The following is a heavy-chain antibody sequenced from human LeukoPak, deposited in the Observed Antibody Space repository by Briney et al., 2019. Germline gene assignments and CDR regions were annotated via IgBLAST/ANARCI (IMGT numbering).Heavy chain of an antibody. Sequence: SVKVSCKASGGTFSSYAISWVRQAPGQGLEWMGGIIPIFGTANYAQKFQGRVTITADESTSTAYMELSSLRSEDTAVYYCASDSRGYSYGYHYYYYYGMDVWGQGTTVTVSS. V-gene: IGHV1-69*13. CDR1: GGTFSSYA. CDR2: IIPIFGTA. J-gene: IGHJ6*02. CDR3: ASDSRGYSYGYHYYYYYGMDV. D-gene: IGHD5-18*01.